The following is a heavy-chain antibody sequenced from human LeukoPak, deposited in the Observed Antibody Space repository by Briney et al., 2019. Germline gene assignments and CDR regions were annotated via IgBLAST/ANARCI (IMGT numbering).Heavy chain of an antibody. CDR2: MNPNSGNT. CDR3: ARVVGPATPSAFNWFDP. CDR1: GYTFPSYH. J-gene: IGHJ5*02. V-gene: IGHV1-8*03. D-gene: IGHD1-26*01. Sequence: ASVKVSCQASGYTFPSYHSNWVRQATGQGREWMGWMNPNSGNTGYPQKFQGRVTITRNTSISTAYMELSSLRSEDTAVYYCARVVGPATPSAFNWFDPWGQGTLVTVSS.